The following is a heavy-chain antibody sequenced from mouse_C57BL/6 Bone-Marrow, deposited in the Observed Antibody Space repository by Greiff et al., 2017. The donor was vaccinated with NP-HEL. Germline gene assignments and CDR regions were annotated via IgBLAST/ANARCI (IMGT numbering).Heavy chain of an antibody. CDR2: IHPNSGST. V-gene: IGHV1-64*01. J-gene: IGHJ2*01. Sequence: VKLQQPGAELVKPGASVKLSCKASGYTFTSYWMHWVKQRPGQGLEWIGMIHPNSGSTNYNEKFKSKATLTVDKSSSTAYMQLSSLTSEDSAVYYCARGQLRLYFDYWGQGTTLTVSS. CDR3: ARGQLRLYFDY. D-gene: IGHD3-2*02. CDR1: GYTFTSYW.